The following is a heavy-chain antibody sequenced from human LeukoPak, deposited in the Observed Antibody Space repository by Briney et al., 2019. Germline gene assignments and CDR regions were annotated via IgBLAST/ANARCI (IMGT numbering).Heavy chain of an antibody. CDR1: GGSISSYY. D-gene: IGHD2/OR15-2a*01. CDR2: IYYSGNT. Sequence: PSETLSLTCTVSGGSISSYYWNWIRQPPGKGLEWIGYIYYSGNTNYNPSPESRVTISIDTSKSQISLRLSSVTAADTAVYYCARSGRGTFTSYWTYFDFWGQGTLVTVSS. V-gene: IGHV4-59*01. CDR3: ARSGRGTFTSYWTYFDF. J-gene: IGHJ4*02.